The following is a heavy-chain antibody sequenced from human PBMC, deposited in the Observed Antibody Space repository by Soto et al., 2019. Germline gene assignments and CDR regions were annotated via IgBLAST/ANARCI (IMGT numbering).Heavy chain of an antibody. D-gene: IGHD3-3*01. CDR3: ARVPRHRYYDFWSGYYPDY. Sequence: QVQLQESGPGLVKPSQTLSLTCTVSGGSISSGGYYWSWIRQHPGKGLEWIGYIYYSGSTYYNPSLKSRVTISVDTSKNQFSLKLSSVAAADTAVYYCARVPRHRYYDFWSGYYPDYWGQGTLVTVSS. CDR2: IYYSGST. V-gene: IGHV4-31*03. CDR1: GGSISSGGYY. J-gene: IGHJ4*02.